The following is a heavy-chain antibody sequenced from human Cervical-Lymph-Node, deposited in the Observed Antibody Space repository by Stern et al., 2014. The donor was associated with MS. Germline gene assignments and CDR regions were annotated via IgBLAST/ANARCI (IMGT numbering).Heavy chain of an antibody. CDR1: GYTFTSDD. CDR3: TKACDS. CDR2: MNPDSGDT. Sequence: QVQLVQSGAEVRKPGASVKVSCKASGYTFTSDDINWVRQAPGQGLERMGWMNPDSGDTGYAQKFQGRVTMTRDTSLTPDFMELTNLRSYDTAVYYCTKACDSWGPGTLIIVSS. J-gene: IGHJ5*01. V-gene: IGHV1-8*01.